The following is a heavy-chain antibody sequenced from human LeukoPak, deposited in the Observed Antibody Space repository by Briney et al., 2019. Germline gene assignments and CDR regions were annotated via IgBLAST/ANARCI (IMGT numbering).Heavy chain of an antibody. V-gene: IGHV3-11*01. CDR2: ISSTGNTI. CDR1: GFSFSDHY. CDR3: ARLVSNWFDP. D-gene: IGHD1-26*01. J-gene: IGHJ5*02. Sequence: PGGSLRLSCAASGFSFSDHYMTWIRQAPGKGLEWVSYISSTGNTIYNADSVKGRFTISRDNANNSLYLQMNNLRTEDTAIYYCARLVSNWFDPWGQGTLVTVSS.